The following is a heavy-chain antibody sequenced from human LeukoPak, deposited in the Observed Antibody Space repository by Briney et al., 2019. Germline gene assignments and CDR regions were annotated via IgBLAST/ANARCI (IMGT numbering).Heavy chain of an antibody. D-gene: IGHD2-21*01. J-gene: IGHJ5*02. Sequence: SETLSLTCTVSGGSISSGTYYWSWIRQPAGKGLEWIGRIYTSGSTNYNPSLKSRVTISVDTSKNQFSLKLSSVTAADTAVYYCARGHIGPWGQGTLVTVSS. CDR3: ARGHIGP. V-gene: IGHV4-61*02. CDR1: GGSISSGTYY. CDR2: IYTSGST.